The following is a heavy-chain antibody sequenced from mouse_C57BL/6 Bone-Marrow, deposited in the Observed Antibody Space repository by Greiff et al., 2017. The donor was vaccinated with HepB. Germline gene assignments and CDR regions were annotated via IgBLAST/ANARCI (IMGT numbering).Heavy chain of an antibody. V-gene: IGHV1-81*01. Sequence: LVESGAELARPGASVKLSCKASGYTFTSYGISWVKQRTGQGLEWIGEIYPRSGNTYYNEKFKGKATLTADKSSSTAYMELRSLTSEDSAVYFCATGFITTVVHWGQGTLVTVSA. CDR1: GYTFTSYG. CDR3: ATGFITTVVH. J-gene: IGHJ3*01. D-gene: IGHD1-1*01. CDR2: IYPRSGNT.